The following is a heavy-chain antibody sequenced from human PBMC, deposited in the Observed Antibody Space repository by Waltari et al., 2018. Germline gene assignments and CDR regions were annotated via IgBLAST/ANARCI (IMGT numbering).Heavy chain of an antibody. CDR3: ARGNYYDSSGYYDRYYFDY. D-gene: IGHD3-22*01. CDR2: IIPIFGTA. J-gene: IGHJ4*02. Sequence: QVQLVQSGAEVKKPGSSVKVSCKASGGTFSSYAISWVRQAPGQGLEWMGGIIPIFGTANYAQKFQGRVTITADESTSTAYMELSSLRSEDTAVYYCARGNYYDSSGYYDRYYFDYWGQGTLVTVSS. CDR1: GGTFSSYA. V-gene: IGHV1-69*01.